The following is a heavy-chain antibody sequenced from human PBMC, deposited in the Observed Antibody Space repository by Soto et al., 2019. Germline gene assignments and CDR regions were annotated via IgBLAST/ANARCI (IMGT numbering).Heavy chain of an antibody. Sequence: GASVKVSCKASGYTFPSYAMHWVRQAPGQRLEWMGRINAGNGNTKYSQKFQGRVTITRDTSASTAYMELSSLRSEDTALFYCAREYDFWSGTNYYYGMDVWGQGTTVTVSS. CDR2: INAGNGNT. V-gene: IGHV1-3*01. CDR1: GYTFPSYA. J-gene: IGHJ6*02. D-gene: IGHD3-3*01. CDR3: AREYDFWSGTNYYYGMDV.